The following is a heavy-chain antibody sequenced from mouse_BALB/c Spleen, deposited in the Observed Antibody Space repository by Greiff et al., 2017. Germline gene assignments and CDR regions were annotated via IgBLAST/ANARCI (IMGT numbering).Heavy chain of an antibody. J-gene: IGHJ1*01. D-gene: IGHD1-1*01. V-gene: IGHV2-9*02. CDR1: GFSLTSYG. CDR2: IWAGGST. CDR3: ARDRGSYGYFDV. Sequence: VQGVESGPGLVAPSQSLSITCTVSGFSLTSYGVHWVRQPPGKGLEWLGVIWAGGSTNYNSALMSRLSISKDNSKSQVFLKMNSLQTDDTAMYYCARDRGSYGYFDVWGAGTTVTVSS.